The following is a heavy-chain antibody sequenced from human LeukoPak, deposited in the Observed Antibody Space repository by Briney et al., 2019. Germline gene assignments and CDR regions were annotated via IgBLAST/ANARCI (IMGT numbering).Heavy chain of an antibody. D-gene: IGHD6-19*01. Sequence: PGGSLRLSCAASGFTYSNYDMSWVRQAPGKGLEWVSSISDSGGSTYYADSVKGRFTISRDNSKNTLYLQMSSLRPEDTAVYYCAKDPVAGAPSYYFDNWGQGTLVTVSS. CDR1: GFTYSNYD. CDR3: AKDPVAGAPSYYFDN. V-gene: IGHV3-23*01. CDR2: ISDSGGST. J-gene: IGHJ4*02.